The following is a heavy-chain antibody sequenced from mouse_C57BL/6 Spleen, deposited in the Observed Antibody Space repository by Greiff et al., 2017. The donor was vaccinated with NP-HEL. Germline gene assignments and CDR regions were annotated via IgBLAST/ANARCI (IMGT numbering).Heavy chain of an antibody. D-gene: IGHD2-5*01. CDR3: ARDYSNYGFYAMDY. CDR1: GFTFSSYA. J-gene: IGHJ4*01. CDR2: ISDGGSYT. Sequence: EVQGVESGGGLVKPGGSLKLSCAASGFTFSSYAMSWVRQTPEKRLEWVATISDGGSYTYYPDNVKGRFTISRDNAKNNLYLQMSHLKSEDTAMYYCARDYSNYGFYAMDYWGQGTSVTVSS. V-gene: IGHV5-4*01.